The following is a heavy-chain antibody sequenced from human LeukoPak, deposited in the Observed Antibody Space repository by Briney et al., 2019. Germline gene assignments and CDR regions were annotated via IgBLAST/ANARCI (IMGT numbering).Heavy chain of an antibody. D-gene: IGHD6-6*01. CDR3: ARGLAARRLYYYYMDV. CDR1: GGTFSSYA. CDR2: IIPIFGTA. Sequence: SVKVSCKASGGTFSSYAISWVRQAPGQGLEWMGGIIPIFGTANYAQKFQGRGTITADESTSTAYMELSSLRSEDTAVYYCARGLAARRLYYYYMDVWGKGTTVTVSS. V-gene: IGHV1-69*01. J-gene: IGHJ6*03.